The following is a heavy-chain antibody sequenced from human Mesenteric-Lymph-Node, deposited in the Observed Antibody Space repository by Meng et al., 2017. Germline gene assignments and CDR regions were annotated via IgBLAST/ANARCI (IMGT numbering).Heavy chain of an antibody. D-gene: IGHD3-22*01. CDR1: GYTFTGYY. CDR3: AIRVVTLFDY. Sequence: ASAKVSCKASGYTFTGYYMHWVRQAPGQGLECMGRINPNSGGTNYAQKFQGRVTMTRDTSISTAYMGLSRLRSDDTAVYYCAIRVVTLFDYWGQGTLVTVSS. J-gene: IGHJ4*02. CDR2: INPNSGGT. V-gene: IGHV1-2*06.